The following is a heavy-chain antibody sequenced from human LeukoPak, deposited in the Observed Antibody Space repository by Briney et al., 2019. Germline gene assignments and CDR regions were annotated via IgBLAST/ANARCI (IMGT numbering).Heavy chain of an antibody. D-gene: IGHD6-19*01. J-gene: IGHJ4*02. Sequence: GGSLRLSCAASGFTFSSYAMGWVRQAPGKGLEWVSAISGSGGSTYYADSVKGRFTISRDNSKNTLHLQMNSLRAEDTAVYYCAKGFSSGWSPVDYWGQGTLVTVSS. CDR2: ISGSGGST. V-gene: IGHV3-23*01. CDR1: GFTFSSYA. CDR3: AKGFSSGWSPVDY.